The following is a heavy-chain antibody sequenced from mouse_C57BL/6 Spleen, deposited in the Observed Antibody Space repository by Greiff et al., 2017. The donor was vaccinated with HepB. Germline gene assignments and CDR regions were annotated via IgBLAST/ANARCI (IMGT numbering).Heavy chain of an antibody. D-gene: IGHD2-3*01. Sequence: DVQLVESGEGLVKPGGSLKLSCAASGFTFSSYAMSWVRQTPEKRLEWVAYISSGGDYIYYADTVKGRFTISRDNARDTLYLKMSSLKSEDTAMYYCTREEGGYYGFAYWGQGTLVTVSA. CDR2: ISSGGDYI. CDR1: GFTFSSYA. CDR3: TREEGGYYGFAY. V-gene: IGHV5-9-1*02. J-gene: IGHJ3*01.